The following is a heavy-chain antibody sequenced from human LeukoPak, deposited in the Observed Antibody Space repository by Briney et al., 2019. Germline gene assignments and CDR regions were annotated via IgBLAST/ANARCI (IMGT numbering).Heavy chain of an antibody. CDR1: GGSFSGYY. CDR3: ARGYRSSAYYWFDP. V-gene: IGHV4-34*01. J-gene: IGHJ5*02. Sequence: SETLSLTCAVYGGSFSGYYWSWIRQPPGKGLEWIGEINHSGSTNYNPSLKSRVTISVDTSKNQFSLKLSSVTAADTAVYYCARGYRSSAYYWFDPWGQGTLVTVSS. CDR2: INHSGST. D-gene: IGHD6-6*01.